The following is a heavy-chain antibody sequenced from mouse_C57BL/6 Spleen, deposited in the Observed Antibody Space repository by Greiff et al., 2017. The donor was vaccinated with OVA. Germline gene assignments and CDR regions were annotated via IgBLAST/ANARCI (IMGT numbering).Heavy chain of an antibody. CDR3: ARGGWGDYFDY. V-gene: IGHV1-82*01. CDR2: IYPGDGDT. Sequence: QVQLKQSGPELVKPGASVKISCKASGYAFSSSWMNWVKQRPGKGLEWIGRIYPGDGDTNYNGKFKGKATLTADKSSSTAYMQLSSLTSEDSAVYFCARGGWGDYFDYWGQGTTLTVSS. D-gene: IGHD2-3*01. CDR1: GYAFSSSW. J-gene: IGHJ2*01.